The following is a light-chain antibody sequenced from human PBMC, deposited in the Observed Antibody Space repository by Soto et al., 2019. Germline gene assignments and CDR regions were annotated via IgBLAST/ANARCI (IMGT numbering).Light chain of an antibody. CDR2: DDS. CDR3: QVWDSSSDHLWV. J-gene: IGLJ3*02. CDR1: NIGSKS. Sequence: SYELTQPPSVSVAPGQTARITCGGNNIGSKSVHWYQQKPGQAPVLVVYDDSDRPSGILERFSGSNSGNTATLTISRVEAGDEADYYCQVWDSSSDHLWVFGGGTKLTVL. V-gene: IGLV3-21*02.